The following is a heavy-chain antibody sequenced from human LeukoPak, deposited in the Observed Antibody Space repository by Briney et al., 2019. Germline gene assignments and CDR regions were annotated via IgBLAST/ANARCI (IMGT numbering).Heavy chain of an antibody. D-gene: IGHD6-13*01. Sequence: QTGGSLRLPCAASGFTFSDYAMHWVRQAPGKGLEWVAVISYDGSNKHCADSVKGRFTISRDNSKTTLYLQMNSLGPEDTAIYYCVRASVSSWYRFDYWGQGALVTVSS. V-gene: IGHV3-30-3*01. CDR2: ISYDGSNK. CDR1: GFTFSDYA. CDR3: VRASVSSWYRFDY. J-gene: IGHJ4*02.